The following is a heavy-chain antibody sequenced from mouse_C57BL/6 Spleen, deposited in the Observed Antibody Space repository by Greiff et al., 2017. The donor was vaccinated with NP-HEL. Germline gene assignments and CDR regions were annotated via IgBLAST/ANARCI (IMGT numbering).Heavy chain of an antibody. J-gene: IGHJ3*01. Sequence: QVQLQQPGAELVKPGASVKLSCKASGYTFTSYWMQWVKQRPGQGLEWIGEIDPSDSYTNYNQKFKGKATLTVDTSSSTAYMQLSSLTSEDSAVYYCARSGIITTVAPAYWGQGALVTVAA. CDR2: IDPSDSYT. CDR3: ARSGIITTVAPAY. V-gene: IGHV1-50*01. D-gene: IGHD1-1*01. CDR1: GYTFTSYW.